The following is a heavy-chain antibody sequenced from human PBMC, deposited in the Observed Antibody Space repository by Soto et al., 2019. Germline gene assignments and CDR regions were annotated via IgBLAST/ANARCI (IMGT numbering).Heavy chain of an antibody. CDR3: ARTLAGIYYDSTDAFDI. CDR2: IYYSGST. D-gene: IGHD3-22*01. Sequence: PSETLSLTCAVSGYSISSSNWWGWIRQPPGKGLEWIGYIYYSGSTYYNPSLKSRVTMSVDTSKNQFSLKLSSVAAVDTAVYYCARTLAGIYYDSTDAFDIWGQGTMVTVSS. J-gene: IGHJ3*02. CDR1: GYSISSSNW. V-gene: IGHV4-28*01.